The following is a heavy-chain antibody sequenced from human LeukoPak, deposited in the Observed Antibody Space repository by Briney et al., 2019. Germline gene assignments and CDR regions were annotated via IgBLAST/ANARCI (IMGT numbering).Heavy chain of an antibody. J-gene: IGHJ4*02. CDR1: GGSINNYY. V-gene: IGHV4-59*01. CDR2: IHYSGST. D-gene: IGHD4-23*01. Sequence: SETLSLTCTVSGGSINNYYWIWVRQPPGRGLEWIGYIHYSGSTNYKLSLKSRVTISVDTSKNQFSLKLSSVTAADTAVYYCARSYGGNFIIDYWGQGTLVTVSS. CDR3: ARSYGGNFIIDY.